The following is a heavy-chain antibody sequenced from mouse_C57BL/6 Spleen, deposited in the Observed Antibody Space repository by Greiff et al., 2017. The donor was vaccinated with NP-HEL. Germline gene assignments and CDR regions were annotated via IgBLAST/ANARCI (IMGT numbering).Heavy chain of an antibody. CDR1: GYTFTDYE. Sequence: QVQLQQSGAELVRPGASVTLSCKASGYTFTDYEMHWVKQTPVHGLEWIGAIDPETGGTAYNQKFKGKAILTADKSSSTAYMELRSLTSEDSAVYYCTRTGYYVNYFDYWGQGTTLTVSS. D-gene: IGHD2-3*01. V-gene: IGHV1-15*01. J-gene: IGHJ2*01. CDR2: IDPETGGT. CDR3: TRTGYYVNYFDY.